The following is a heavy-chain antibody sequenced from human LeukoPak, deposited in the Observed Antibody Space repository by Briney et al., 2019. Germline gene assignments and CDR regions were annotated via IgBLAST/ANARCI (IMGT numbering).Heavy chain of an antibody. CDR2: MNPNSGNT. Sequence: ASVKVSCKASGYTFTSYDINWVRQATGQGLEWMGWMNPNSGNTGYAQKFQGRVTMTRNTSISTAYMELSSLRSEDTAVYYCARAHGIAAAGHFDYWGQGTLVTVSS. CDR1: GYTFTSYD. CDR3: ARAHGIAAAGHFDY. V-gene: IGHV1-8*01. J-gene: IGHJ4*02. D-gene: IGHD6-13*01.